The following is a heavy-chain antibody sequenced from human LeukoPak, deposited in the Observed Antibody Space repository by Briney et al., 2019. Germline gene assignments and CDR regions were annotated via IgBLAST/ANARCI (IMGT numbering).Heavy chain of an antibody. D-gene: IGHD3-10*01. J-gene: IGHJ4*02. V-gene: IGHV3-33*01. CDR3: ARASGPFDY. CDR2: IWNDGSNK. CDR1: GFTFSVYG. Sequence: PGRSLRLSCAASGFTFSVYGMHWVRQAPGKGLEWVGVIWNDGSNKYYADSVKGRFTISRDNSKNTLYLQMNSLRAEDTAVYSCARASGPFDYWGRGTLVTVSS.